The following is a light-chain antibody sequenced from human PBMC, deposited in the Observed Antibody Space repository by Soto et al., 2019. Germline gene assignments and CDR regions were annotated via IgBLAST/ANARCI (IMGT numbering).Light chain of an antibody. CDR3: QQADSFPFT. J-gene: IGKJ3*01. CDR1: QDISGW. Sequence: DIQITQSPSSVSASVGDRVIITCRASQDISGWLGWYQQKPGEAPKLLIYAASSLQSGVPSRFSVSGSGAAFTLTITSLQPEDSAVYYCQQADSFPFTFGPGTKVSIK. CDR2: AAS. V-gene: IGKV1-12*01.